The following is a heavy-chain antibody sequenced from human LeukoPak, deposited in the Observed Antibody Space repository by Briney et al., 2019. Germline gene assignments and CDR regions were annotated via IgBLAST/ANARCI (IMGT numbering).Heavy chain of an antibody. CDR3: ARVWRDYYYYYMDV. CDR1: GYTFTSYG. J-gene: IGHJ6*03. D-gene: IGHD1-1*01. CDR2: ISAYNGNT. V-gene: IGHV1-18*01. Sequence: ASVKVSCKASGYTFTSYGISWVRQAPGQGLEWMGWISAYNGNTNYAQKLQGRVTMTTDTSTSTAYMELRSLRSDDTAVYYCARVWRDYYYYYMDVWGKGTTVTVSS.